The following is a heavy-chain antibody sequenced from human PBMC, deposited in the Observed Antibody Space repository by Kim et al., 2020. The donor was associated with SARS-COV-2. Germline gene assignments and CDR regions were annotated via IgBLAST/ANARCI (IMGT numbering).Heavy chain of an antibody. Sequence: GGSLRLSCAASGFTFSSYAMHWVRQAPGKGLEWVAVISYDGSNKYYADSVKGRFTISRDNSKNTLYLQMNSLRAEDTAVYYCARDLGRPERPYFDYWGQGTLVTVSS. V-gene: IGHV3-30*04. J-gene: IGHJ4*02. CDR2: ISYDGSNK. CDR3: ARDLGRPERPYFDY. CDR1: GFTFSSYA. D-gene: IGHD6-25*01.